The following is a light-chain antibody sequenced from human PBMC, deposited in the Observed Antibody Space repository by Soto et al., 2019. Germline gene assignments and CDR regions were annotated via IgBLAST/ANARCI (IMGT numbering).Light chain of an antibody. CDR1: QNIYSN. V-gene: IGKV3-15*01. J-gene: IGKJ2*01. Sequence: IVMTQSPATLSVSPGERATLSCRASQNIYSNIAWYQQRPGQAPRLLIYRASTRAPGVPARFSGSGSGTEFTLTISSLQSEDFATYYCQQYNTYPVTFGQGTKLEI. CDR2: RAS. CDR3: QQYNTYPVT.